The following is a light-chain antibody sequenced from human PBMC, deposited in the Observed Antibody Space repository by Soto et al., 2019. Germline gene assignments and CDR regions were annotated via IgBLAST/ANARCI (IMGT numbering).Light chain of an antibody. V-gene: IGLV2-8*01. CDR1: SSDVGGHNH. CDR2: EVS. J-gene: IGLJ2*01. Sequence: QSALTQPPSASGSPGQSVTISCTGSSSDVGGHNHVSWYQHDPGKAPKLMIYEVSKRPSGVPDRFSGSKSVNTASLTVSGLQAEDEADYYCSSYAGSMNLIFGGGTKVTVL. CDR3: SSYAGSMNLI.